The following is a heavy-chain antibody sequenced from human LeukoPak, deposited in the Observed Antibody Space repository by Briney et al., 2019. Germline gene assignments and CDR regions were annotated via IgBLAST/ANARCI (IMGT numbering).Heavy chain of an antibody. CDR1: GGSISSYY. J-gene: IGHJ5*02. D-gene: IGHD3-10*01. CDR2: IYYSGST. Sequence: SETLSLTCTVSGGSISSYYWSWIRQPPGKGLEWIGYIYYSGSTNYNPSLKSRVTISVDTSKNQFSLKLSSVTAADTAVYYCARTPYEGIGSGSYYHENWFDPWGQGTLVTVSS. CDR3: ARTPYEGIGSGSYYHENWFDP. V-gene: IGHV4-59*01.